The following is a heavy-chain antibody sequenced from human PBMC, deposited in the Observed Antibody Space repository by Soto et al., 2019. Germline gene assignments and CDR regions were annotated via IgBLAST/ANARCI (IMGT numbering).Heavy chain of an antibody. J-gene: IGHJ5*02. CDR3: ARGDYYGSGSYYNNWFDP. D-gene: IGHD3-10*01. CDR1: GGTFSSYT. Sequence: QVQLVQSGAEVKKPGSSVKVSCKASGGTFSSYTISWVRQAPGQGLEWMGRIIPILGIANYAQKFQGRVTITADKSTSTAYMELSSLRSEDTAVYYCARGDYYGSGSYYNNWFDPWGQGTLVTVSS. CDR2: IIPILGIA. V-gene: IGHV1-69*02.